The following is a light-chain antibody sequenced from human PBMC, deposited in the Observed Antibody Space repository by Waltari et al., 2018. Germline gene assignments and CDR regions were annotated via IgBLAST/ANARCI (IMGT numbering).Light chain of an antibody. CDR1: QSVSGH. CDR3: HLRTDWPPRYT. Sequence: DIVLTQSPATLSLSPVETATLSCRASQSVSGHLAWYQQKPGQAPVLLIYDTSNRATGIPARFSGGGSGTDFTLSISRLEPEDFALYFCHLRTDWPPRYTFGQGTKLEIK. CDR2: DTS. V-gene: IGKV3-11*01. J-gene: IGKJ2*01.